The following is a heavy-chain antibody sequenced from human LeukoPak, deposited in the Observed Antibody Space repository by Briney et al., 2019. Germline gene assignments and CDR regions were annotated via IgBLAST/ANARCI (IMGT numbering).Heavy chain of an antibody. J-gene: IGHJ5*02. V-gene: IGHV3-7*05. D-gene: IGHD5-24*01. CDR2: IKQDGSEK. CDR1: GFTFSDYY. Sequence: RAGGSLRLSCAASGFTFSDYYMSWIRQAPGKGLEWVGNIKQDGSEKRYADSVRGRFTISRDNAQTSLYLQMNSLRAADTAVYYCARASDPWLQLTWGQGTLVTVSS. CDR3: ARASDPWLQLT.